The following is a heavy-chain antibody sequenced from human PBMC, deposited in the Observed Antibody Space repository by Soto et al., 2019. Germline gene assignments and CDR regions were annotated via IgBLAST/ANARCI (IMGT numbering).Heavy chain of an antibody. CDR3: ARRGERCTNGVCYTVYPA. Sequence: QLQLQESGPGLVKPSETLSLTCTVSGGSISSSSYYWGWIRQPPGKGLEWIGSIYYSGSTYYNPSLKSRVTISVDTYKNQFSLKLSAVTAADTAVYYCARRGERCTNGVCYTVYPAWGQGTLVTVSS. D-gene: IGHD2-8*01. V-gene: IGHV4-39*01. CDR2: IYYSGST. J-gene: IGHJ5*02. CDR1: GGSISSSSYY.